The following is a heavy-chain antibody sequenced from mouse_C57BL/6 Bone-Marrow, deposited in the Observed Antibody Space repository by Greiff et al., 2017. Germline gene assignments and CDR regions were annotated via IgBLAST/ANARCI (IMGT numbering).Heavy chain of an antibody. CDR3: ARRDYYDYAWFAY. CDR2: IYPRSGNT. Sequence: VKLVESGAELARPGASVKLSCKASGYTFTSYGISWVKQRTGQGLEWIGEIYPRSGNTYYNEKFKGKATLTADKSSSTAYMELRSLTSEDSAVYFCARRDYYDYAWFAYWGQGTLVTVSA. D-gene: IGHD2-4*01. J-gene: IGHJ3*01. V-gene: IGHV1-81*01. CDR1: GYTFTSYG.